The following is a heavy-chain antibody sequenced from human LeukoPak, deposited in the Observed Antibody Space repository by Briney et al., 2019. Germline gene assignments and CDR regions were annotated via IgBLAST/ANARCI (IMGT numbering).Heavy chain of an antibody. Sequence: ASVKVSCKASGYTFTSYGISWVRQAPGQGLERMGWISAYNGNTNYAQKLQGRVTMTTDTSTSTAYMELRSLRSDDTAVYYCARAKIVVVPAAFDYWGQGTLVTVSS. J-gene: IGHJ4*02. CDR1: GYTFTSYG. CDR2: ISAYNGNT. CDR3: ARAKIVVVPAAFDY. V-gene: IGHV1-18*01. D-gene: IGHD2-2*01.